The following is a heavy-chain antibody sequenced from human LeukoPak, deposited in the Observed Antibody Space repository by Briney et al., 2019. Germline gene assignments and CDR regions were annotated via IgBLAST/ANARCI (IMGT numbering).Heavy chain of an antibody. V-gene: IGHV4-38-2*02. CDR2: ISHSGTT. CDR1: GFSISSGHY. Sequence: SETLSLTCTVSGFSISSGHYWGWTRQPPGKGLAWIAGISHSGTTFYNPSLKSRVTISVDTSKNQFSLTVTSVTAADTAVYYCSRGQSISAVAVWGQGTLVTVSS. CDR3: SRGQSISAVAV. J-gene: IGHJ4*02. D-gene: IGHD6-13*01.